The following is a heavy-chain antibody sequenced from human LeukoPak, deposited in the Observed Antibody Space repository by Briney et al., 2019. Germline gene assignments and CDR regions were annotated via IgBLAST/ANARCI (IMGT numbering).Heavy chain of an antibody. J-gene: IGHJ4*02. V-gene: IGHV3-30*18. CDR3: AKDQGYLGDNWYGFWDY. D-gene: IGHD5-24*01. CDR1: GFTFSSYG. Sequence: PGGSLRLSCAASGFTFSSYGMHWVRQAPGKGLEWVAVISYDGSNKYYADSVKGRFTISRDNSKNTVDLQMNNLRAEDTAVYYCAKDQGYLGDNWYGFWDYWGPGTLVTVSS. CDR2: ISYDGSNK.